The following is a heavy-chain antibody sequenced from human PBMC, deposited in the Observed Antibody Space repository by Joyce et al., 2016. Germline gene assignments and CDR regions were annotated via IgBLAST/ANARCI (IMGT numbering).Heavy chain of an antibody. Sequence: QVQLVESGGGMVQPGRSQRLSCAASGFTFGSYVMHWVRQAPGKGLEWVALISFDGKKKFCADSVKGRFTISRDNSKNTLSLQMNNLRGDDTAIYYCARERSSVITTYLDYWGQGTLLAVSS. CDR1: GFTFGSYV. CDR3: ARERSSVITTYLDY. D-gene: IGHD3-16*01. J-gene: IGHJ4*02. V-gene: IGHV3-30*04. CDR2: ISFDGKKK.